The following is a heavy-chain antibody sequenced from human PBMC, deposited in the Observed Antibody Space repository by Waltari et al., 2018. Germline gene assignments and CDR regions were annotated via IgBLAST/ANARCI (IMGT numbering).Heavy chain of an antibody. V-gene: IGHV3-30*04. CDR2: MSYDGRNK. CDR3: ARDAVEYSYAWGFDY. D-gene: IGHD5-18*01. CDR1: GFTFSFFA. J-gene: IGHJ4*02. Sequence: QVQLVESGGIVVQPGRSLRLSCAASGFTFSFFAMHWVRQTPGKGLEWVAVMSYDGRNKYYPDSVKGRFTISRDNSKNTLYLQRNSLRVEDTAVYYCARDAVEYSYAWGFDYWGQGTLVTVSS.